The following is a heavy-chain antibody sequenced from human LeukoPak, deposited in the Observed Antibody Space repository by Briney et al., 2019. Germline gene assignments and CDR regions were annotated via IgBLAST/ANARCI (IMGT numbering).Heavy chain of an antibody. CDR3: ARDRGSQPFIDY. D-gene: IGHD1-26*01. Sequence: EPSETLSFTCAVYGVSFSGYYWSWIRQPPGKGLEWIGYVFHTGSTNYNPSLKSRVTISVDTSKNQFSLKLSSVTAADTAVYYCARDRGSQPFIDYWGQGTLVTVSS. J-gene: IGHJ4*02. CDR1: GVSFSGYY. V-gene: IGHV4-59*01. CDR2: VFHTGST.